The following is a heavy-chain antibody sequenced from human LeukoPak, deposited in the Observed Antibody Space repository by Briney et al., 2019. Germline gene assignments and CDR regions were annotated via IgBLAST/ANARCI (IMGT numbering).Heavy chain of an antibody. CDR2: IRYDGSNK. Sequence: PGGSLRLSRAASGFNFSSYGLHWVRQAPGKGLEWVAFIRYDGSNKYYADSVKGRFTISRDNSKNTLYLQMNTLRPEDTAVYYCAKDQRGMWEYYFDYWGQGTLVTVSS. J-gene: IGHJ4*02. V-gene: IGHV3-30*02. D-gene: IGHD1-26*01. CDR1: GFNFSSYG. CDR3: AKDQRGMWEYYFDY.